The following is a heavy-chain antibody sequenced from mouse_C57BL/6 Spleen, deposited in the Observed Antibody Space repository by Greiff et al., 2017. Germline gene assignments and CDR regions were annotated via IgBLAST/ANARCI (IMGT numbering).Heavy chain of an antibody. Sequence: EVKLVESGGGLVKPGGSLKLSCAASGFTFSDYGMHWVRQAPEKGLEWVAYISSGSSTIYYADTVKGRFTISRDNAKNTLFLQMTSLRSEDTAMYYCARTITTVVAFDYWGQGTTRTVSS. J-gene: IGHJ2*01. CDR3: ARTITTVVAFDY. CDR1: GFTFSDYG. D-gene: IGHD1-1*01. V-gene: IGHV5-17*01. CDR2: ISSGSSTI.